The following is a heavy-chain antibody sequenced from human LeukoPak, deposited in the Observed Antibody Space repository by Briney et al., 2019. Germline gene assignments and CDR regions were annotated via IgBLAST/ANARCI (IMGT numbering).Heavy chain of an antibody. V-gene: IGHV3-11*01. J-gene: IGHJ4*02. CDR2: IGSSDWPI. D-gene: IGHD3-22*01. CDR1: GFTFSNYY. CDR3: ARVPGVSYYDSSGHYCDY. Sequence: PGGSLRLSCAASGFTFSNYYMSWIRQAPGKGLEWVSYIGSSDWPISYADSVRGRFTISRDNAKNSLYLQMNSLQADDTAVYYCARVPGVSYYDSSGHYCDYWGQGTLVTVSS.